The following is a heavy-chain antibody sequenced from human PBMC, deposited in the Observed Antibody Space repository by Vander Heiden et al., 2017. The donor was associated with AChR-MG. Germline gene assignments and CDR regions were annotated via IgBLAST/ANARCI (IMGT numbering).Heavy chain of an antibody. CDR1: GFPFSSYA. V-gene: IGHV3-23*01. CDR2: ISGSGGST. Sequence: EVQLLESGGGLVQPGGSLRLSCAASGFPFSSYAMSWVRQAPGKGLEWVSAISGSGGSTYYADSVKGRFTISRENSKNTLYLQMNSLRAEDTAVYYCAKGGGGIAERNDYWGQGTLVTVSS. D-gene: IGHD6-13*01. CDR3: AKGGGGIAERNDY. J-gene: IGHJ4*02.